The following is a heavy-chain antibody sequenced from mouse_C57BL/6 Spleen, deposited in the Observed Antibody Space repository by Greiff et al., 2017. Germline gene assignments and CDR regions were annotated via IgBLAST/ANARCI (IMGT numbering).Heavy chain of an antibody. CDR3: TRAGTGFDY. Sequence: QVQLQQSGAELVRPGASVTLSCKASGYTFTDYEMHWVKQTPVHGLEWIGAIDPETGGTAYNQKFKGKAILTADTSSSTAYMERRSLTSEDSAVYYCTRAGTGFDYWGQGTTLTVSS. D-gene: IGHD3-3*01. V-gene: IGHV1-15*01. CDR2: IDPETGGT. J-gene: IGHJ2*01. CDR1: GYTFTDYE.